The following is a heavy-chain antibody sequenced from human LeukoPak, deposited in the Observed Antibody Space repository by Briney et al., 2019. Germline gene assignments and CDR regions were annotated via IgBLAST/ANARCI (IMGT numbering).Heavy chain of an antibody. CDR2: ISWNSGNI. J-gene: IGHJ4*02. V-gene: IGHV3-9*01. CDR1: GFTFDDYG. D-gene: IGHD6-6*01. CDR3: AKSSGRYGRDEYLDS. Sequence: GGSLRLSCAASGFTFDDYGMYWVRQVARKGLEWVAGISWNSGNIGYAASVKGRFTTSRDNAKNSVYLQMNSLRLEDTALYFCAKSSGRYGRDEYLDSWGQGTLVTVSS.